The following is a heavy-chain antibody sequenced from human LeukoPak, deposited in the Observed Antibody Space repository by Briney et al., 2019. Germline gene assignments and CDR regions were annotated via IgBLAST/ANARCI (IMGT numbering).Heavy chain of an antibody. J-gene: IGHJ6*04. CDR2: INGDGSST. Sequence: GGSLRLSCEASGFTFRSYWMHWVRQAPGKGLVWVSRINGDGSSTSYADSVKGRFTISRDNAKNTLYLQMNSLRAEDTAVYYCAELGITMIGGVWGKGTTVTISS. CDR1: GFTFRSYW. V-gene: IGHV3-74*01. D-gene: IGHD3-10*02. CDR3: AELGITMIGGV.